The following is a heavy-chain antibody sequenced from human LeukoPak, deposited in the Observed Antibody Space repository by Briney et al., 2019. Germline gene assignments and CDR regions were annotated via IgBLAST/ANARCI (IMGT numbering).Heavy chain of an antibody. Sequence: GGSLRLSCAASGFTVSATYMNWVRQAPGKGLEWVSIIYTGGNTYYADSVKGRFTISRDISKNTLYLQMNSLRAEDTAVYYCAGSHSYAFDSWGQGTLVTVSS. CDR1: GFTVSATY. CDR3: AGSHSYAFDS. D-gene: IGHD2-21*01. J-gene: IGHJ4*02. CDR2: IYTGGNT. V-gene: IGHV3-53*01.